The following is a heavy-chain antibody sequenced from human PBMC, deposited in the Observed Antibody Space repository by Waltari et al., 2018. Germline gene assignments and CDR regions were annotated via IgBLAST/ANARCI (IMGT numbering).Heavy chain of an antibody. CDR3: ARPQTISTSWLAP. CDR1: GYTFTSYA. J-gene: IGHJ5*02. D-gene: IGHD2-2*01. CDR2: INAGNGNT. Sequence: QVQLVQSGAEVKKPGASVKVSCKASGYTFTSYAMHWVRQAPGQRLEWMGWINAGNGNTKYPQPFQGRITLTMNTSITTAYMDRASPRSNDTALYYCARPQTISTSWLAPWGQGTWSPSPQ. V-gene: IGHV1-3*01.